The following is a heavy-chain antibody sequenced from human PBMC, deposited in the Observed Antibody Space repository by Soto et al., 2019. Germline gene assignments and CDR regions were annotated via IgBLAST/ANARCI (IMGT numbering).Heavy chain of an antibody. D-gene: IGHD4-17*01. V-gene: IGHV1-69*01. CDR1: GATFRSYA. Sequence: VQLVQSGAEVKKPGSSVKVSCRASGATFRSYAFTWVRQAPGQGLEWMGGISQIFGSTIYARQFQGRVTITEDDSASTAYMELNSLSSEDTDVYYCVGDYGVYDWYGMDVWGQGTTVTVSS. CDR2: ISQIFGST. J-gene: IGHJ6*02. CDR3: VGDYGVYDWYGMDV.